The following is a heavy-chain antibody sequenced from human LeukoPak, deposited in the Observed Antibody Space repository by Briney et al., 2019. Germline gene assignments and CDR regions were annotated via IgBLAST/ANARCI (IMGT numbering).Heavy chain of an antibody. CDR2: THHSGTT. CDR3: ATDRAGRYFASGTYAY. V-gene: IGHV4-4*02. CDR1: GASITDDKW. Sequence: SSETLSLTCAVSGASITDDKWWTWVRQSPGKGLEWMGETHHSGTTNYNPSLESRVTISADKSKDHFSLELTSVTAADTAIYYCATDRAGRYFASGTYAYWGQGTLVTVSS. J-gene: IGHJ4*02. D-gene: IGHD3-10*01.